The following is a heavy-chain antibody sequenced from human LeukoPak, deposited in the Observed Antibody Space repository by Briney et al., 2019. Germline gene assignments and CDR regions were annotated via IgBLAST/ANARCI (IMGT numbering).Heavy chain of an antibody. CDR3: ARAPRADDNWFDP. CDR2: ISSSSSYI. V-gene: IGHV3-21*01. Sequence: GGSLRLSCAASGFTFSSYEMNWVRQAPGKGLEWVSSISSSSSYIYYADSVKGRFTISRDNAKNSLYLQMNSLRAEDTAVYYCARAPRADDNWFDPWGQGTLVTVSS. J-gene: IGHJ5*02. CDR1: GFTFSSYE. D-gene: IGHD5-24*01.